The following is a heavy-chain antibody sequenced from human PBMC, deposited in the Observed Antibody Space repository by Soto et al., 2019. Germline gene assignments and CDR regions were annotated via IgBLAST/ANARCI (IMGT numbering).Heavy chain of an antibody. CDR3: ARNYSGSGSYYSHGMDV. Sequence: LRLSCAASGFTVSSNYMSWVRQAPGKGLEWVSVIYSGGSTYYADSVKGRFTISRDNAKNSLYLQMNSLRAEDTAVYYCARNYSGSGSYYSHGMDVWGQGTTVTVSS. J-gene: IGHJ6*02. CDR1: GFTVSSNY. CDR2: IYSGGST. V-gene: IGHV3-66*01. D-gene: IGHD3-10*01.